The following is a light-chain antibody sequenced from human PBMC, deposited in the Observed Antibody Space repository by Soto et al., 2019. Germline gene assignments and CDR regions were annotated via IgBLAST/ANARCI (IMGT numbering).Light chain of an antibody. CDR2: GAS. CDR3: QQCGSSPWT. Sequence: EIVLTQSPGTLSLSPGERATLSCRASQSVSSSYLAWYQQKPGQAPRLLIYGASSRATGIPDRFSGSGSGTDFTLSIRRLEPEDFAVYYCQQCGSSPWTFGQGTKVEIK. J-gene: IGKJ1*01. V-gene: IGKV3-20*01. CDR1: QSVSSSY.